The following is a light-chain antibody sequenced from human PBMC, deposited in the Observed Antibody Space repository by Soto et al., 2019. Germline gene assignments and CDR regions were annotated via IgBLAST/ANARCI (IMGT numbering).Light chain of an antibody. J-gene: IGKJ1*01. CDR3: QQYGSSPQT. CDR2: TAS. Sequence: EIVLTQSPGTLSLSPGERATLSCRASQTISSSFLAWYQQKPGQAPRLLIYTASSRATGIPVRFTGSGSGTEFTLTISSLEPEDFAVYYCQQYGSSPQTFGQGTKVEIK. V-gene: IGKV3-20*01. CDR1: QTISSSF.